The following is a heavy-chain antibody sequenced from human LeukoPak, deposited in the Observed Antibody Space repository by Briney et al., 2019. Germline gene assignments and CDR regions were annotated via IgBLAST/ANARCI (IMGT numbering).Heavy chain of an antibody. CDR2: ISGSGGST. CDR3: AKDGEVYSSSWSEVDY. J-gene: IGHJ4*02. D-gene: IGHD6-13*01. Sequence: PGGSLRLSCAASGFTFSSYAMSWVRQAPGKGLEWVSAISGSGGSTYYADSVKGRFTISRDNSKNTLYLQMNSLRAEDTAVYYCAKDGEVYSSSWSEVDYWGQGTLVTVSS. V-gene: IGHV3-23*01. CDR1: GFTFSSYA.